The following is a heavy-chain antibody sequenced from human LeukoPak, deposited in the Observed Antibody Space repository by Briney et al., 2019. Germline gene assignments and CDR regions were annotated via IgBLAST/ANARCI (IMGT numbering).Heavy chain of an antibody. D-gene: IGHD3-9*01. CDR1: GFTFSSYG. CDR2: ISYDGSNK. J-gene: IGHJ4*02. CDR3: AKVADYDILTGHFDY. Sequence: GRSLRLSCAASGFTFSSYGMHWVRQAPGKGLEWVAVISYDGSNKYYADSVKGRFTISRDNSKNTLYLQMNSLRAEDTAVYYCAKVADYDILTGHFDYWGQGTLVTVSS. V-gene: IGHV3-30*18.